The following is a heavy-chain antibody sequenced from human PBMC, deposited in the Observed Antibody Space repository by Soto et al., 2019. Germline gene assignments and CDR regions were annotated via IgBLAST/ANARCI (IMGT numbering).Heavy chain of an antibody. CDR3: VRGKVGADY. D-gene: IGHD1-26*01. CDR2: INSDGSTT. CDR1: GFPYNIYW. J-gene: IGHJ4*02. Sequence: EVQLVGSGGGLVQPGGSLRLSCAASGFPYNIYWMHWVRQAPGKGLVWVSRINSDGSTTNYADSVKGRFTISRDNAKNTLYLQMNSLRAEDTALYYCVRGKVGADYWGQGTLVTVSS. V-gene: IGHV3-74*01.